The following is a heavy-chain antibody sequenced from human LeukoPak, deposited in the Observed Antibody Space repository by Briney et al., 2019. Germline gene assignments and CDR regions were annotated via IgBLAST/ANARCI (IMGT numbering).Heavy chain of an antibody. Sequence: SETLSLTCAVYGGSFSGYYWSWIGRPPGKELEWIGEINHSGSTNYNPSLKSRVTISVDTSKNQFSLKLSSVTAADTAVYYCARLVGDSAGYWGQGTLVTVSS. CDR1: GGSFSGYY. CDR2: INHSGST. CDR3: ARLVGDSAGY. D-gene: IGHD1-26*01. J-gene: IGHJ4*02. V-gene: IGHV4-34*01.